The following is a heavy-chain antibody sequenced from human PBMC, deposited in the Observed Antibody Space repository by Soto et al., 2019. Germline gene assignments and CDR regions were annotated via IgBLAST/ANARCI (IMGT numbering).Heavy chain of an antibody. J-gene: IGHJ4*02. CDR2: ISSSGIT. V-gene: IGHV4-31*03. Sequence: KASETLSLTCIVSGASISSGRYYWSWIRQHPGKGLEWIGYISSSGITDYNPSLKSRLAISVATSKNQFSLRLSSVTAADTAVYYCARDSFFASGSYSYFTYWGQGALVTVSS. CDR3: ARDSFFASGSYSYFTY. CDR1: GASISSGRYY. D-gene: IGHD3-10*01.